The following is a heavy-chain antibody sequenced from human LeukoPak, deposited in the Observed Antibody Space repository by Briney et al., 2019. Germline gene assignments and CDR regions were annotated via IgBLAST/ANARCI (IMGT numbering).Heavy chain of an antibody. CDR2: ISSSSSYI. CDR3: ARGGGYCGGDCYGIDY. Sequence: GGSLRLSCAASGFTFSPYNMNWVRQAPGKGLEWVSAISSSSSYIYYADSVKGRFTISRDNAKNSLYLQMNSLRAEDTAVYYCARGGGYCGGDCYGIDYWGXGTPVTVSS. D-gene: IGHD2-21*01. J-gene: IGHJ4*01. V-gene: IGHV3-21*01. CDR1: GFTFSPYN.